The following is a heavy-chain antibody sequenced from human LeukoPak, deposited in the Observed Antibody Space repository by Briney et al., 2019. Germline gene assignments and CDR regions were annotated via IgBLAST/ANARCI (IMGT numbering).Heavy chain of an antibody. D-gene: IGHD3-3*01. V-gene: IGHV3-30*02. CDR2: IRYDGSKK. CDR3: AKEYYDFWSGYGRDYYYYYYMDV. CDR1: GFTFSSYG. Sequence: GGSLRLSCAASGFTFSSYGMHWVRQAPGKGREWVAFIRYDGSKKYFVDSVRGRFTISRDNSKNPLYLQMNSLRAEDTAVYYWAKEYYDFWSGYGRDYYYYYYMDVWAKGPRSPSP. J-gene: IGHJ6*03.